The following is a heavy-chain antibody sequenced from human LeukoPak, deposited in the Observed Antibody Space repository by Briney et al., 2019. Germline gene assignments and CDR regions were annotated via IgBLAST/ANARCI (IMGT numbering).Heavy chain of an antibody. Sequence: GGSLRLSCAASGFTFSSYAMHWVRQAPGKGLEWVAVISYDGSNKYYADSVKGRFTISRDNSKNTLYLQMNSLRAEDTAVYYCAATATSHKDYYGSGRGQGTLVTVSS. CDR1: GFTFSSYA. CDR3: AATATSHKDYYGSG. V-gene: IGHV3-30-3*01. CDR2: ISYDGSNK. J-gene: IGHJ4*02. D-gene: IGHD3-10*01.